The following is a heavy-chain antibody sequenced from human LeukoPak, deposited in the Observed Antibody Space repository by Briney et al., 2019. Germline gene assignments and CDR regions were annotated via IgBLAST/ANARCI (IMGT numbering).Heavy chain of an antibody. J-gene: IGHJ5*02. Sequence: QAGGSLRLSCAASGFTFSSYSMNWVRQAPGKGLEWVSYISSSSSTIYYADSVKGRFTISRDNAKNSLYLQMNSLRAEDTAVYYCARDGGVDRLGVAVTDGFDPWGQGTLVSLSS. CDR3: ARDGGVDRLGVAVTDGFDP. CDR2: ISSSSSTI. D-gene: IGHD6-19*01. CDR1: GFTFSSYS. V-gene: IGHV3-48*04.